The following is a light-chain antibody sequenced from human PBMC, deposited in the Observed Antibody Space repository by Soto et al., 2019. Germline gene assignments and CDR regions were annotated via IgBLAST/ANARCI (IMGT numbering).Light chain of an antibody. J-gene: IGKJ1*01. CDR1: QSVSSSY. V-gene: IGKV3-20*01. CDR2: GAS. CDR3: QQYGSSPRT. Sequence: IVLTQYPGTLSLSPGERATLSCRASQSVSSSYLAWYQQKPGQAPRLLIYGASSRATGIPDRFSGSGSGTDFTLTISRLEPEDFAVYYCQQYGSSPRTFGQGTNVDIK.